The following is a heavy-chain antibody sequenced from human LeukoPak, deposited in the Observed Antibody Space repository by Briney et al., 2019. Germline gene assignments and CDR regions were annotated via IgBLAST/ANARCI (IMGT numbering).Heavy chain of an antibody. V-gene: IGHV4-39*01. J-gene: IGHJ4*02. D-gene: IGHD3-22*01. CDR2: IYYSGHT. CDR3: AAPSGATYYAPFDF. Sequence: SETLSLTCSVSGASISSSSHYWGWVRQSPGKGLEWIANIYYSGHTSYNPSLQSRVSISVDTSKNQFSLKLTSISAADTAVYYCAAPSGATYYAPFDFWGRGTMVPVAS. CDR1: GASISSSSHY.